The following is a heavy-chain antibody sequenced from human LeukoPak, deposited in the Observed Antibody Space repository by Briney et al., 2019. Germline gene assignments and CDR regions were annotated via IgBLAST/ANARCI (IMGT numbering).Heavy chain of an antibody. D-gene: IGHD7-27*01. CDR2: IYYSGST. Sequence: SETLSLTCTVSGGSIGTYSWNWIRQPPGKGLEWIGYIYYSGSTNYNPSLKSRVTISVDTSKNQFSLKLSSVTAADTAVYYCARGFSNWGSVGWFDPWGQGTLVTVSS. V-gene: IGHV4-59*01. J-gene: IGHJ5*02. CDR3: ARGFSNWGSVGWFDP. CDR1: GGSIGTYS.